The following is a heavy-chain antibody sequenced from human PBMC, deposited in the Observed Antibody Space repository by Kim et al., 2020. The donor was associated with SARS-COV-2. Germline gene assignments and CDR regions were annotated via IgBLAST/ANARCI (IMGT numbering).Heavy chain of an antibody. J-gene: IGHJ4*02. CDR3: AREKRGGGVDY. CDR2: IYYSGST. D-gene: IGHD3-16*01. Sequence: SETLSLTCTVSGGSISSYYLSWIRQPPGKGLEWIGYIYYSGSTNYNPSLKSRVTISVDTSKNQFSLKLSSVTAADTAVYYCAREKRGGGVDYWGQGTLVTVSS. V-gene: IGHV4-59*13. CDR1: GGSISSYY.